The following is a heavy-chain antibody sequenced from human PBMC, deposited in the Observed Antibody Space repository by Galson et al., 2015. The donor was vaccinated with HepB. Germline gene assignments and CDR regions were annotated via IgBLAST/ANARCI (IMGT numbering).Heavy chain of an antibody. CDR3: ARRGTFGGLLFDY. D-gene: IGHD3-10*01. V-gene: IGHV3-13*01. Sequence: SLRLSCAASGFTFSDYDMHWVRQATGKGLEWVSAIGTAGDTYYPGSVKGRFTISRENAKNSLYLQMNRLRAGDTAVYYCARRGTFGGLLFDYWGQGALVTVSS. J-gene: IGHJ4*02. CDR2: IGTAGDT. CDR1: GFTFSDYD.